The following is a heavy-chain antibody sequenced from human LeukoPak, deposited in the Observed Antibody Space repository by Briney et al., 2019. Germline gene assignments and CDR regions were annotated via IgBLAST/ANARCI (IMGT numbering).Heavy chain of an antibody. CDR3: ARDRDPSSPYDAFDI. J-gene: IGHJ3*02. V-gene: IGHV4-34*01. CDR1: GGSFSGYY. CDR2: INHSGST. D-gene: IGHD3-10*01. Sequence: SETLSLTCAVYGGSFSGYYWSWIRQPPGKGLEWIGEINHSGSTNYNPSLKSRVTISVDTSKNQFSLKLSSVTAADTAVYYCARDRDPSSPYDAFDIWGQGTMVTVSS.